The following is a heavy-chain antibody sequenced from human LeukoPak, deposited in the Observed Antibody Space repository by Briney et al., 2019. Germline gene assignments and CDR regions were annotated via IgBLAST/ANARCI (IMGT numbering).Heavy chain of an antibody. J-gene: IGHJ2*01. CDR3: ARVSPPPDAYGDYAYFDL. D-gene: IGHD4-17*01. Sequence: SETLSLTCTVSGGSISSGGYYWSWIRQHPGKGLEWIGYIYYSGSTYYNPSLKSRVTISVDTSKNQFSLKLSSVTAADTAVYYCARVSPPPDAYGDYAYFDLWGRGTLVTVSS. CDR2: IYYSGST. V-gene: IGHV4-31*03. CDR1: GGSISSGGYY.